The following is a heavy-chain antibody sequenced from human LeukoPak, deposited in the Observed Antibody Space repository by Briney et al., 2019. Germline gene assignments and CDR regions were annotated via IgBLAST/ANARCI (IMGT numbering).Heavy chain of an antibody. J-gene: IGHJ4*02. V-gene: IGHV1-18*01. CDR1: GYTFTNYG. CDR2: ISAYNGNT. D-gene: IGHD2-15*01. Sequence: GASVKVSCKASGYTFTNYGISWVRPAPGQGLEWMGWISAYNGNTNYVQNLQGRVTMTTDTSTSTAYMELRSLRSDDTAVYFCATSYCSGGSCYTALFDCWGQGTLVTVSS. CDR3: ATSYCSGGSCYTALFDC.